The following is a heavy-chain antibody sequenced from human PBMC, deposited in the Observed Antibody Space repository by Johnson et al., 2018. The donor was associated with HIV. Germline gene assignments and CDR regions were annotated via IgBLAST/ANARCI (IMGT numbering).Heavy chain of an antibody. CDR2: IYNDGNT. D-gene: IGHD5-12*01. J-gene: IGHJ3*02. Sequence: VQLVESGGGLIQPGGSLRLSCLASGFTVSSNYMSWVRQAPGKGLEWVSVIYNDGNTYYADSVKGRFTISRDNSKNTLYLQMNSLRAEDTAVYYCARDLRYSGYEYAFDIWGQGTMVTVSS. V-gene: IGHV3-53*01. CDR1: GFTVSSNY. CDR3: ARDLRYSGYEYAFDI.